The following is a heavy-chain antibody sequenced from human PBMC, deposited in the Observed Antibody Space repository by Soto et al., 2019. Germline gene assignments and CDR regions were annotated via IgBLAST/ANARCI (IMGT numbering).Heavy chain of an antibody. CDR3: ARGEDIVVVPAATYYYYYGMDV. CDR1: GGTFSRYA. D-gene: IGHD2-2*01. CDR2: IIPIFGTA. V-gene: IGHV1-69*13. Sequence: SVKVSCKASGGTFSRYAISWVRQAPGQGLEWMGGIIPIFGTANYAQKFQGRVTITADESTSTAYMELSSLRSEDTAVYYCARGEDIVVVPAATYYYYYGMDVWGQGTTVTVSS. J-gene: IGHJ6*02.